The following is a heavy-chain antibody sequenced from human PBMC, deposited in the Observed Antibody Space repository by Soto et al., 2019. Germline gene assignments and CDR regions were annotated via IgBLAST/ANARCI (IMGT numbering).Heavy chain of an antibody. J-gene: IGHJ4*02. Sequence: PGGSLRLSCVASGFTFRDYGMHWVRQAPGKGLEWVAGISHHGLKEHYADSMKGRFTISRDNSKKTVYLQLNSLRGDDTAVYYCAKDWVGGSNKYYFEYWGQGTLVTVSS. V-gene: IGHV3-30*18. CDR1: GFTFRDYG. D-gene: IGHD1-26*01. CDR3: AKDWVGGSNKYYFEY. CDR2: ISHHGLKE.